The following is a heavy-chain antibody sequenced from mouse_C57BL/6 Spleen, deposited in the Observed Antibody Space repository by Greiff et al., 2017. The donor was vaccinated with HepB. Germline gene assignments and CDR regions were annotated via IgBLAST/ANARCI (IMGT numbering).Heavy chain of an antibody. D-gene: IGHD2-1*01. Sequence: EVQLQESGPVLVKPGASVKMSCKASGYTFTDYYMNWVKQSHGKSLEWIGVINPYNGGTSYNQKFKGKATLTVDKSSSTAYMELNSLTSEDSAVYYCARDDGNYVREAMDYWGQGTSVTVSS. CDR1: GYTFTDYY. V-gene: IGHV1-19*01. CDR2: INPYNGGT. J-gene: IGHJ4*01. CDR3: ARDDGNYVREAMDY.